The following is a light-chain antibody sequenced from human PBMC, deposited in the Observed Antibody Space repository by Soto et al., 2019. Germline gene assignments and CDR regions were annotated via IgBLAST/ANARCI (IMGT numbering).Light chain of an antibody. CDR2: AAS. Sequence: DIQMTQSPSSLPASVGDRVTITCRASQSISSYLNWYQQKPGKAPKLLIYAASSLQSGVPSRFSGSRSGPDFTLTISSLEPEDFAVYYCQQRSNWPGTFGGGTKVDI. J-gene: IGKJ4*01. CDR3: QQRSNWPGT. V-gene: IGKV1-39*01. CDR1: QSISSY.